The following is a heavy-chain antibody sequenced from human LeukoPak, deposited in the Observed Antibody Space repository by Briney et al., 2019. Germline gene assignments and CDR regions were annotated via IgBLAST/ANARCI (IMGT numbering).Heavy chain of an antibody. D-gene: IGHD5-12*01. J-gene: IGHJ4*02. V-gene: IGHV4-30-4*01. CDR3: ASSRGYSGYDY. CDR1: GGSISSGDYY. Sequence: SETLSLTCTVSGGSISSGDYYWSWIRQPPGKGLEWIGYIYYSGSTYYNPSLKSRVTISVDTSKNQFSPKLSSVTAADTAVYYCASSRGYSGYDYWGQGTLVTVSS. CDR2: IYYSGST.